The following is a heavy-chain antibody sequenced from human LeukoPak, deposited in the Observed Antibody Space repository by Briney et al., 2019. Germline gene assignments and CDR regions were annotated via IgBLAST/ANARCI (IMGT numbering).Heavy chain of an antibody. Sequence: PSETLSLTCTVSGGSISGYYWSWIRQPPGKGLEWMGFIYDSGSTNYNPSLKSRLTISVDTSKNQFSLKLNSVTAADTAVYYCARCWDYWGQGTLVTVSS. V-gene: IGHV4-59*01. J-gene: IGHJ4*02. CDR3: ARCWDY. CDR2: IYDSGST. CDR1: GGSISGYY.